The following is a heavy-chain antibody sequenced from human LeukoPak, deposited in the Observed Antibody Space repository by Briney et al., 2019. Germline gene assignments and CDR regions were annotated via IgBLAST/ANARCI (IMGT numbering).Heavy chain of an antibody. CDR3: ANPKTGTTDYYYYGMDV. J-gene: IGHJ6*02. V-gene: IGHV3-30*18. D-gene: IGHD1-7*01. Sequence: GRSLRLSCAASGFTFSSYGMHWVRQAPGKGLEWVAVISYDGSNKYYADSVKGRFTISRDNSKNTLYLQMNSLRAEDTAVYYCANPKTGTTDYYYYGMDVWGQGTTVTVSS. CDR2: ISYDGSNK. CDR1: GFTFSSYG.